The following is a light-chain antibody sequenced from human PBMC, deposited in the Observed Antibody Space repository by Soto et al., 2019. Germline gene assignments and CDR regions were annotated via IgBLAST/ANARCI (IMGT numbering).Light chain of an antibody. V-gene: IGLV2-14*01. CDR2: EVS. CDR3: SSYTSSSTLV. Sequence: QSVLTQPASVSGSPGQSITISCIGTNSDVGSYNYVSWYQQHPGQAPKLMICEVSNRPSGVSNRFSGSKSGNTASLTISGLQAEDEADYYCSSYTSSSTLVFGTGTKVTVL. J-gene: IGLJ1*01. CDR1: NSDVGSYNY.